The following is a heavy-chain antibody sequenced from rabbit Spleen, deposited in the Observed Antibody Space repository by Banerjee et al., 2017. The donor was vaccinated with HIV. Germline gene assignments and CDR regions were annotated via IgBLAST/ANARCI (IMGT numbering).Heavy chain of an antibody. Sequence: QEQLVESGGGLVTPGGTLTLTCTASGFTISNYHMGWVRQAPGKGLEWIGCIYTSSGSTWYASWAKGRFTVSKTSSTTVTLQMTSLTAADTATYFCARDTSSSFSSYGMDLWGPGTLVTVS. CDR2: IYTSSGST. V-gene: IGHV1S42*01. D-gene: IGHD1-1*01. J-gene: IGHJ6*01. CDR3: ARDTSSSFSSYGMDL. CDR1: GFTISNYH.